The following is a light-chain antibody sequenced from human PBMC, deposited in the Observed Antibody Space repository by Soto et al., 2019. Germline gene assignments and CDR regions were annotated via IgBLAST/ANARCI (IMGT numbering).Light chain of an antibody. V-gene: IGLV1-40*01. J-gene: IGLJ1*01. CDR3: SSYAGSNNFYV. Sequence: QSVLTQPPSVSGAPGQRVTISCTGSSSNIGAGYDVHWYQQLPGTAPKLLIYGNSNRPSGVPDRFSGSKSGTSASLAITGLQAEDEADYYCSSYAGSNNFYVLGTGTKLTVL. CDR1: SSNIGAGYD. CDR2: GNS.